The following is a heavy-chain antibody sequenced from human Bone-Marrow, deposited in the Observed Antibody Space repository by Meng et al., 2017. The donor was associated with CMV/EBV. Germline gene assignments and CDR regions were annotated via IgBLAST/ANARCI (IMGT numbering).Heavy chain of an antibody. CDR1: GFTFDDYG. D-gene: IGHD5-18*01. CDR3: ARVYSYGDYYFDY. CDR2: INWNGGST. Sequence: GGSLRLSCAASGFTFDDYGMSRVRQAPGKGLEWVSGINWNGGSTGYADSVKGRFTISRDNAKNSLYLQMNSLRAEDTAVYYCARVYSYGDYYFDYWGQGTLVTVSS. V-gene: IGHV3-20*04. J-gene: IGHJ4*02.